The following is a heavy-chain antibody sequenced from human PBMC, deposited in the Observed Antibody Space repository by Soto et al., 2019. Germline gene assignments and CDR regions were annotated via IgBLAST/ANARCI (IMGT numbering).Heavy chain of an antibody. CDR1: GGTFSSYT. V-gene: IGHV1-69*02. J-gene: IGHJ4*02. D-gene: IGHD3-10*01. CDR3: ASLYYYGSGSYYNRMDY. Sequence: SVKVSCKASGGTFSSYTISWVRQAPGQGLEWMGRIIPILGIANYAQKFQGRVTITADKSTSTAYMELSSLRSEDTAVFYCASLYYYGSGSYYNRMDYWGQGTLVTVSS. CDR2: IIPILGIA.